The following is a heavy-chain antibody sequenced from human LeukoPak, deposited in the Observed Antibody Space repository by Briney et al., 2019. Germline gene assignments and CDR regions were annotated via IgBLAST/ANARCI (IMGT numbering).Heavy chain of an antibody. J-gene: IGHJ4*01. V-gene: IGHV3-21*01. CDR3: ARPYYYDSSGYYSLYYFEF. CDR2: ISSSSASI. CDR1: GFTFSSYN. Sequence: PGGSLRLSCAASGFTFSSYNMHWVRQAPGQGLEWVSSISSSSASIYYADSVKGRFTISRDNAKNSLYLQMNSLRAEDTAVYYCARPYYYDSSGYYSLYYFEFWGHGTLVTVSS. D-gene: IGHD3-22*01.